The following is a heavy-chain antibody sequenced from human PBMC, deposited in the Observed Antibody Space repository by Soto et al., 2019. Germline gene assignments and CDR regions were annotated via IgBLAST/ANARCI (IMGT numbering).Heavy chain of an antibody. D-gene: IGHD5-12*01. J-gene: IGHJ6*02. Sequence: ASVKVSCKASGYTFTGYGISWVRQAPGQGLEWMGWISAYNGNTNYAQKLQGRVTMTTDTSTSQAYMELRSLRSDDTAVYYCARYHYPSLYYYYGMDVWGQGTTVTVSS. CDR1: GYTFTGYG. CDR2: ISAYNGNT. CDR3: ARYHYPSLYYYYGMDV. V-gene: IGHV1-18*01.